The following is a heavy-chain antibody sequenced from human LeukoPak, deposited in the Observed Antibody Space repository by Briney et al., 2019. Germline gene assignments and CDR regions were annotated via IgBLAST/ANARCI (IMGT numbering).Heavy chain of an antibody. CDR3: ARWRAVIASFDN. V-gene: IGHV1-18*01. Sequence: SVKLSCKASGYTFTSYGISWARQAPGQGLECMGCISANKGTTNYAQRLGGGVTTTTETFTRADYMELRSLRSDKTAVYYCARWRAVIASFDNWGQGTLVTVSS. J-gene: IGHJ4*02. CDR2: ISANKGTT. CDR1: GYTFTSYG. D-gene: IGHD2-21*01.